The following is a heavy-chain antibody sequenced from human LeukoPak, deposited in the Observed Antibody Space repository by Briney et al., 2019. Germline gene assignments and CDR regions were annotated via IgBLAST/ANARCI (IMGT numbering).Heavy chain of an antibody. V-gene: IGHV4-59*01. CDR3: ARGNIYGAYWFFDF. CDR2: IYHTGTN. Sequence: SETLSLTCTGSGGSINSNFWGWIRQPPGKGLEWIGYIYHTGTNNYNPSLSCRVTISVHTPKFQVYLNLTSVTAAATDVYYCARGNIYGAYWFFDFWGRGNLVSVSS. CDR1: GGSINSNF. J-gene: IGHJ2*01. D-gene: IGHD2/OR15-2a*01.